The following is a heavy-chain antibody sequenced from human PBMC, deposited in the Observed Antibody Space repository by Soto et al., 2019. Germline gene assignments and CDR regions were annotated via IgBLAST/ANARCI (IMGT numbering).Heavy chain of an antibody. CDR1: GGSFSGYY. CDR2: INHSGST. J-gene: IGHJ4*02. V-gene: IGHV4-34*01. Sequence: PSETLSLTCAVYGGSFSGYYWSWIRQPPGKGLEWIGEINHSGSTNYNPSLKSRVTISVDTSKNQFSLKLSSVTAADTAVYYCAIARATIAAAAIIDCWGQGTLVTVSS. D-gene: IGHD6-13*01. CDR3: AIARATIAAAAIIDC.